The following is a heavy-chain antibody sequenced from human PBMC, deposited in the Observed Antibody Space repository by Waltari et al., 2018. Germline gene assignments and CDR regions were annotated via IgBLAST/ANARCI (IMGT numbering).Heavy chain of an antibody. Sequence: QVQLVQSGAEVKKPGSSVKVSCKASGGTVSSYAISWVRQARGQGLEWMGRIIPIFGTANYAQKFKGRVTITADESTSTAYMELSSLRSEDTAVYYCARDRPYYDILTGYQYYYYGMDVWGQGTTVTVSS. CDR3: ARDRPYYDILTGYQYYYYGMDV. V-gene: IGHV1-69*01. CDR1: GGTVSSYA. D-gene: IGHD3-9*01. CDR2: IIPIFGTA. J-gene: IGHJ6*02.